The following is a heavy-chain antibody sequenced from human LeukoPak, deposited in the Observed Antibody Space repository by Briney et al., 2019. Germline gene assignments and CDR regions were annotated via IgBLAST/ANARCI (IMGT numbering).Heavy chain of an antibody. Sequence: GGSLRLSCAASGFSISDHFMHWVRQGPGKGLMWVSRIDRDGSEINHADSVKGRFTISRDNAKNTLYLQMDSLRDEDTAVYYCARHIRAAAFDPWGQGTLVTVSS. CDR2: IDRDGSEI. CDR1: GFSISDHF. D-gene: IGHD6-13*01. J-gene: IGHJ5*02. V-gene: IGHV3-74*01. CDR3: ARHIRAAAFDP.